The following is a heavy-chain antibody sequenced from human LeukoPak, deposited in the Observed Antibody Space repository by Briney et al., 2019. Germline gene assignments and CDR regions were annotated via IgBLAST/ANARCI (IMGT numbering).Heavy chain of an antibody. CDR2: ISSSSSYI. V-gene: IGHV3-21*04. CDR3: AREGPLGMDV. CDR1: GFTFSSYS. Sequence: GGSLRLSCAASGFTFSSYSMNWVRQAPGKGLEWVSSISSSSSYIYYADSVKGRFTISRDNAKNTLYLQMNSLRAEDTAVYYCAREGPLGMDVWGQGTTVTVSS. J-gene: IGHJ6*02.